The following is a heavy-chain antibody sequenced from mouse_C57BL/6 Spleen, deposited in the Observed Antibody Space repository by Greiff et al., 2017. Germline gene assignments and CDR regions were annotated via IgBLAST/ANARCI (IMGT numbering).Heavy chain of an antibody. CDR1: GYAFTNYL. J-gene: IGHJ2*01. Sequence: VQLQQSGAELVRPWTSVKVSCTASGYAFTNYLLEWVKQRPGQGLEWIGVINPGSGGTNYNEKFKGKATLTADKSSSTAYMQLSSLTSEDSAVYFCARVYYYGTRTGDFDYWGQGTTLTVSS. CDR2: INPGSGGT. D-gene: IGHD1-1*01. V-gene: IGHV1-54*01. CDR3: ARVYYYGTRTGDFDY.